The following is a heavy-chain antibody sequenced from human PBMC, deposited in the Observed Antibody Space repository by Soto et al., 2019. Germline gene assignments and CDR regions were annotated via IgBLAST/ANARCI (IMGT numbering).Heavy chain of an antibody. CDR1: GDTFTDYY. CDR3: ARGGHVVVVTAALDY. D-gene: IGHD2-21*02. V-gene: IGHV1-46*01. Sequence: QVQLMQSGAEVKKPGASVKVSCKASGDTFTDYYIHWVRQAPGQGLEWMGTVNPSGGHTNYAQHFLGRVTMTRDTSTSTLDMELTSLTSDDTAIYYCARGGHVVVVTAALDYWGQGTLVTVSS. J-gene: IGHJ4*02. CDR2: VNPSGGHT.